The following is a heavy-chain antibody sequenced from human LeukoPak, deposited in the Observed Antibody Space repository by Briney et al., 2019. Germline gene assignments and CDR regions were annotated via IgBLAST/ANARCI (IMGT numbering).Heavy chain of an antibody. Sequence: GGSLRLSCAASGFTFSDYYMSWIRQAPGKGLEWVSSISSSDNTIYYTDSVKGRFAISRDNAKNSLYLQMKSLRAEDTAVYYCARGFYTYDQWGQGTLVTVSS. CDR2: ISSSDNTI. CDR1: GFTFSDYY. V-gene: IGHV3-11*04. CDR3: ARGFYTYDQ. J-gene: IGHJ5*02. D-gene: IGHD5-24*01.